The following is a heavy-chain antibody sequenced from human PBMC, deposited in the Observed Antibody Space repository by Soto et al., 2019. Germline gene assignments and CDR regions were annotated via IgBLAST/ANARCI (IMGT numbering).Heavy chain of an antibody. Sequence: SETLSLTCAVYGASFSCYYWTWIRQPPGKGLEWIREIDYSGNTNYNPSLKSRVTISVDTSKNQFSMKLSSVTAADTAVYYCARCYDFWSGYPISPYYYYYMDVWGKGTTVTVSS. D-gene: IGHD3-3*01. CDR3: ARCYDFWSGYPISPYYYYYMDV. V-gene: IGHV4-34*01. J-gene: IGHJ6*03. CDR2: IDYSGNT. CDR1: GASFSCYY.